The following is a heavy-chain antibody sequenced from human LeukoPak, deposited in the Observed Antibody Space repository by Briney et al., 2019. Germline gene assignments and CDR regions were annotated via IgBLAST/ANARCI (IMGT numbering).Heavy chain of an antibody. J-gene: IGHJ5*02. CDR2: INPSGGST. D-gene: IGHD3-10*01. CDR1: GHTFTSYY. V-gene: IGHV1-46*01. Sequence: ASVKVSCKASGHTFTSYYMHWVRQAPGQGLEWMGIINPSGGSTSYAQKFQGRVTMTRDTSTSTVYMELSSLRSEDTAVYYCAREATDYYGSGKWFDPWGQGTLVTVSS. CDR3: AREATDYYGSGKWFDP.